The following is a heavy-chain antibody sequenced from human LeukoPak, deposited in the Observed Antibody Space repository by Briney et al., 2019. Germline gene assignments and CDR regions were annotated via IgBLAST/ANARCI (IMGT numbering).Heavy chain of an antibody. J-gene: IGHJ4*02. V-gene: IGHV1-2*02. CDR3: ARGHVTTLIDS. D-gene: IGHD4-11*01. Sequence: GASVKVSCKASGYTFTSYGISWVRQAPGQGLEWMGWINPNSGGTDYAQKFQGRVTMTRDTSISTAYMELSRLRSDDTAVYYCARGHVTTLIDSWGQGTLVTVSS. CDR1: GYTFTSYG. CDR2: INPNSGGT.